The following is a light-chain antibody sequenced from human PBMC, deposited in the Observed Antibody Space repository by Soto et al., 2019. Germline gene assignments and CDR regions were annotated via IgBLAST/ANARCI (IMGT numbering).Light chain of an antibody. V-gene: IGKV1-39*01. CDR2: AAS. CDR3: QQSSSTVLT. J-gene: IGKJ4*01. CDR1: QTINNY. Sequence: DIQMTQSPSSLSASVGDRVTITCRASQTINNYLNWYQQKPGKAPKLLIYAASSLQGGVPSRFSGSGSGADFTLTISSLQREDCAIYFCQQSSSTVLTFGGGTKVEI.